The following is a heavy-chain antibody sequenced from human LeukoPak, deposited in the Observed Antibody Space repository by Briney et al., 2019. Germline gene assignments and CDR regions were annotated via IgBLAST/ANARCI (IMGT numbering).Heavy chain of an antibody. J-gene: IGHJ5*02. D-gene: IGHD6-25*01. CDR3: GAASLS. CDR2: IKQDGIGK. V-gene: IGHV3-7*01. CDR1: GFPFSDYW. Sequence: GGSLRLSCAASGFPFSDYWMSWVRQAPGKGLEWVANIKQDGIGKNYVDSVKGRFTISRDNAKESVFLQMSGLRVEDTAVYYCGAASLSWGQGTLVTVSS.